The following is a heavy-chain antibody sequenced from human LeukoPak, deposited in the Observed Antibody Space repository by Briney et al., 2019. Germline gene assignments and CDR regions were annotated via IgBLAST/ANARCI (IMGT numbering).Heavy chain of an antibody. D-gene: IGHD5-12*01. V-gene: IGHV3-48*01. CDR3: SSKIVVTTTGWLFDY. Sequence: GGSLRLSCAASGFTFSSYGMTWVRQAPGKGLEWVSYISSSSSTIYYADSVKGRFTISRDNAKNSLYLQLNSLRAEDTAVYYCSSKIVVTTTGWLFDYWGPGSLVTVSS. J-gene: IGHJ4*02. CDR1: GFTFSSYG. CDR2: ISSSSSTI.